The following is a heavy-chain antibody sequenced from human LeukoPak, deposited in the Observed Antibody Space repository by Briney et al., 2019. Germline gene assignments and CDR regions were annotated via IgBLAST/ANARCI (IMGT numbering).Heavy chain of an antibody. J-gene: IGHJ4*02. CDR3: SRENGAFSPFGY. D-gene: IGHD2-8*01. Sequence: SGTLSLTCGVSGGSISNTNWWSWVRQPPGQGLEWIGEIALTGLTHYNRSLESRVTLSLDKSKNQLSINLTSVTAADTAVYYCSRENGAFSPFGYWGQGTLVTVLS. CDR2: IALTGLT. CDR1: GGSISNTNW. V-gene: IGHV4-4*02.